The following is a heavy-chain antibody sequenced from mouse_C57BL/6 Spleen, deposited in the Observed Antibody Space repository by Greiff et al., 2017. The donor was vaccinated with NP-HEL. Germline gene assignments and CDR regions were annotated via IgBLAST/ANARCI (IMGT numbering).Heavy chain of an antibody. CDR2: IDPNSGGT. CDR1: GYTFTSYW. V-gene: IGHV1-72*01. CDR3: ARGRGYSNSAWFGY. Sequence: VQLQQPGAELVKPGASVKLSCKASGYTFTSYWMHWVKQRPGRGLEWIGRIDPNSGGTKYNEKFKSKAILTVDKPSSTAYMQLSSLTSEDSAVYSGARGRGYSNSAWFGYWGKVTLVTVAA. D-gene: IGHD2-5*01. J-gene: IGHJ3*01.